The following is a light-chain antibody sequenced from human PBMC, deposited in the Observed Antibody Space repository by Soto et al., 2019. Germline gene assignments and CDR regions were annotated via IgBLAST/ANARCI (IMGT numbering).Light chain of an antibody. V-gene: IGKV4-1*01. CDR1: QNVLYNDNRKNY. CDR2: WAS. CDR3: LQYYDPPWA. J-gene: IGKJ1*01. Sequence: DIVVTQFPDSLAVSLGERATINCKTSQNVLYNDNRKNYIAWYQQKAGQPPKLLIYWASTRQSGLPDRFSGSGSGTDFTLTISSLQAEDVAVYYCLQYYDPPWAFGQGTKVELK.